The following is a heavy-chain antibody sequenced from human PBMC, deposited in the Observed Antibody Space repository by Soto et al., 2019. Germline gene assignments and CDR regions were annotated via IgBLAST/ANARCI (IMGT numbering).Heavy chain of an antibody. CDR1: GSTFSSYA. Sequence: SVKVSWKASGSTFSSYAISWGRQAPGQRLEWMGGIIPIFGTANYAQKFPGRVTNTADESTSTAYMELSSLRSEDTAVYYCARSIEQLVRGEYYYYYCGMDGWGKGNTVTVSS. CDR2: IIPIFGTA. V-gene: IGHV1-69*13. D-gene: IGHD6-13*01. CDR3: ARSIEQLVRGEYYYYYCGMDG. J-gene: IGHJ6*04.